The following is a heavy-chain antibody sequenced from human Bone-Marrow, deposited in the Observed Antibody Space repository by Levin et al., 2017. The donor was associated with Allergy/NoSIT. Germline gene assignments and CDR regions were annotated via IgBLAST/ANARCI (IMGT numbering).Heavy chain of an antibody. CDR3: ARGRNSAFDY. Sequence: ASQTLSLTCVISGDSLSTNGVAWNWIRQSPSRGLEWLGRTYYRSKWFSDYAVSVKSRITVNPDTSRNQFSLQLNSVTPEDTAVYYCARGRNSAFDYWGQGTLVTVSS. CDR1: GDSLSTNGVA. V-gene: IGHV6-1*01. J-gene: IGHJ4*02. D-gene: IGHD1-14*01. CDR2: TYYRSKWFS.